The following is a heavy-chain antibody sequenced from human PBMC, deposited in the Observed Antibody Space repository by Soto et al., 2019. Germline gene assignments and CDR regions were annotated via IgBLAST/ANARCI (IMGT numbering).Heavy chain of an antibody. Sequence: SETLSLTCSVSGASINNYYGTWVRQPPGRGVEWIAFMFSSGRSSYNSSLKSRVTMSVDTSMNQFSLKMRSVTAADTAVYYCVRSGHTFGGVIWGQGIPVTVSS. D-gene: IGHD3-16*01. J-gene: IGHJ4*02. V-gene: IGHV4-59*12. CDR3: VRSGHTFGGVI. CDR2: MFSSGRS. CDR1: GASINNYY.